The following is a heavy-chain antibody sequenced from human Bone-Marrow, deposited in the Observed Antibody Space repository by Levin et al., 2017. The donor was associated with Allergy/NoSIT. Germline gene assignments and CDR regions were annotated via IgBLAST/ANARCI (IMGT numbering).Heavy chain of an antibody. J-gene: IGHJ6*03. CDR3: ARAYCSSTSCYARPQPRYYDDYMDV. CDR2: IIPIFGTA. D-gene: IGHD2-2*01. Sequence: KISCKASGGTFSSYAISWVRQAPGQGLEWMGGIIPIFGTANYAQKFQGRVTITADESTSTAYMELSSLRSEDTAVYYCARAYCSSTSCYARPQPRYYDDYMDVWGKGTTVTVSS. V-gene: IGHV1-69*01. CDR1: GGTFSSYA.